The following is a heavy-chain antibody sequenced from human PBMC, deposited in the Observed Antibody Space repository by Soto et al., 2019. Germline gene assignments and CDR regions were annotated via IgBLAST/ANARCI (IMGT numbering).Heavy chain of an antibody. CDR1: GFTFSNYA. V-gene: IGHV3-23*01. CDR3: AKLNLFVSAAAGRGPFDS. CDR2: VSGSGGNT. Sequence: VQLLESGGGLVQPGGSLRLSCAASGFTFSNYAMSWVRQAPGKGLEWVSAVSGSGGNTYYADSVQGRFTISRDNSKNMLNLPMNSLRAEDTAVYYCAKLNLFVSAAAGRGPFDSWGQGTLVTVSS. D-gene: IGHD6-13*01. J-gene: IGHJ4*02.